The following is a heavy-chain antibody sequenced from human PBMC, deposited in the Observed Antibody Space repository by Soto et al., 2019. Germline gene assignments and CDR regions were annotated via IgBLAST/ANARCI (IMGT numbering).Heavy chain of an antibody. CDR1: GFTFSSNW. CDR2: INSDGSSI. J-gene: IGHJ5*02. CDR3: TRVESSGYYDWFDP. D-gene: IGHD3-22*01. V-gene: IGHV3-74*01. Sequence: GGSLRLSCAASGFTFSSNWMHWVRQAPGKGLVWVSRINSDGSSISYADSVKGRFTISRDNAKNTLYLQMNSLRAEDTAVYYCTRVESSGYYDWFDPWGQGTLVTVSS.